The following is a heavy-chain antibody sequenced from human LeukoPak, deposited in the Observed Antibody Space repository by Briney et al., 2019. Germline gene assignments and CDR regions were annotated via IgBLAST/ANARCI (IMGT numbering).Heavy chain of an antibody. J-gene: IGHJ4*02. CDR1: GGSISSYY. Sequence: SETLSLTCTVSGGSISSYYWSWIRQPPGKGLEWIGYIYYSGSTNYNPSLKSRVTISVDTSKNQFSLKLSSVTAADTAVYYCARHAVWWGFDYWGQGTLVTVSS. V-gene: IGHV4-59*08. D-gene: IGHD1-26*01. CDR2: IYYSGST. CDR3: ARHAVWWGFDY.